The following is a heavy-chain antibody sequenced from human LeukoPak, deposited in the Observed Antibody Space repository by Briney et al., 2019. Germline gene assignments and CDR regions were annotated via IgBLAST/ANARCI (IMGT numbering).Heavy chain of an antibody. CDR2: INHSGST. CDR1: GGSFSGYY. J-gene: IGHJ6*02. D-gene: IGHD2-2*01. CDR3: ARDGPEVVVVPAATYYYGMDV. Sequence: PSETLSLTCAVYGGSFSGYYWSWIRQPPGKGLEWIGEINHSGSTNYNPSLKSRVTISVDTSKNQFSLKLSSVTAADTAVYYCARDGPEVVVVPAATYYYGMDVWGQGTTVTVSS. V-gene: IGHV4-34*01.